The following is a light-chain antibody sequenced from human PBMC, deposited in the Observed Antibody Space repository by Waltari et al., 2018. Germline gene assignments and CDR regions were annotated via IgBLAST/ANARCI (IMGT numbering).Light chain of an antibody. Sequence: QSALTQPASVSGSPGQSITISCTGTSSDIGGYDYVSWYQQHPGKAPKLLIYEVTNRPSGVSNRFPGSKFGNTASLAISGLQPEDEADYYCSSYTRRNTPSSVFGTGTQVTVL. J-gene: IGLJ1*01. CDR1: SSDIGGYDY. V-gene: IGLV2-14*01. CDR3: SSYTRRNTPSSV. CDR2: EVT.